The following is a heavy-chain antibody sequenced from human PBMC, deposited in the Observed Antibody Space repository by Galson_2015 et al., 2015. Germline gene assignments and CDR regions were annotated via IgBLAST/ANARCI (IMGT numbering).Heavy chain of an antibody. Sequence: CAISGDSVSSHSAAWNWIRQSPSRGLEWLGRTYYRSKWYNEYTVSVKSRITINPDTSKNQFSLQLNSVTPEDTAVYYCASSSKIGADAFDIWGQGTMVTVSS. CDR1: GDSVSSHSAA. V-gene: IGHV6-1*01. D-gene: IGHD2-2*01. CDR2: TYYRSKWYN. J-gene: IGHJ3*02. CDR3: ASSSKIGADAFDI.